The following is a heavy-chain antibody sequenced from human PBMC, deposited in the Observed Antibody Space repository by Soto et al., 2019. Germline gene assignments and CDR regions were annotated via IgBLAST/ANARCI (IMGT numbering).Heavy chain of an antibody. V-gene: IGHV3-9*01. CDR1: GFTFDDYA. CDR3: AICCPDYGAEDAFDI. CDR2: ISWNSGSI. J-gene: IGHJ3*02. D-gene: IGHD4-17*01. Sequence: GGSLRLSCAASGFTFDDYAMHWVRQAPGKGLECVSGISWNSGSIGYADSVKGRFTISRDNAKNSLYLQMNSLRAEDTALYYCAICCPDYGAEDAFDICGQGSMVPVSS.